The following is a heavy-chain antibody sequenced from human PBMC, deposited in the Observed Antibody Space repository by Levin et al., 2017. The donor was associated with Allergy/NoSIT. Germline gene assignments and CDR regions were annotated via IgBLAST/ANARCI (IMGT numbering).Heavy chain of an antibody. CDR3: AREGFGDFGIWDGLDV. V-gene: IGHV3-13*01. Sequence: RGESLKISCEASGFTFRTYDMHWVRQVAGKRLEWVSAIGTASDTYYGDSVMGRFTTSRDNAKNSLYLEMSRLGPGDTGVYYCAREGFGDFGIWDGLDVWGQGTTVTVSS. CDR2: IGTASDT. J-gene: IGHJ6*02. CDR1: GFTFRTYD. D-gene: IGHD3-3*01.